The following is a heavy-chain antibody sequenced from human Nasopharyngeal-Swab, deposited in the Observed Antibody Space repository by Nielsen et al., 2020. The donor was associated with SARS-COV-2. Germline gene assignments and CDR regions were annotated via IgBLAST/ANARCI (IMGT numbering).Heavy chain of an antibody. V-gene: IGHV4-38-2*02. CDR1: GYSISSGYY. J-gene: IGHJ4*02. CDR3: ARDRVGVAVTGTSLDY. D-gene: IGHD6-19*01. Sequence: SETLSLTCTVSGYSISSGYYWGWIRQPPGKGLEWIGSIYHSGSTDYNPSLKSRVTISVDTSKNQISLKLNPVTAADTAVYFCARDRVGVAVTGTSLDYWGQGALVTVSS. CDR2: IYHSGST.